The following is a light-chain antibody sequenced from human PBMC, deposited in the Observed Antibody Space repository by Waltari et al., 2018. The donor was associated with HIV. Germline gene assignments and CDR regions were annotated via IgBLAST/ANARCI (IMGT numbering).Light chain of an antibody. CDR3: QTWGTGIQV. CDR1: SGHTNYA. V-gene: IGLV4-69*02. J-gene: IGLJ3*02. CDR2: LKSDGSH. Sequence: QLVLTQSPSASASLGASVKLTCTLSSGHTNYAIAWHQQQPEKGPRYLMNLKSDGSHSKGDGIPDRFSGSISGAERYLTISSRQSEDEADYYCQTWGTGIQVFGGGTKLTVL.